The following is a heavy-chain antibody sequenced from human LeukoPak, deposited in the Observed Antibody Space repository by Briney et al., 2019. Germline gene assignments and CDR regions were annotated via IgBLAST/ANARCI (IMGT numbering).Heavy chain of an antibody. V-gene: IGHV4-59*12. CDR1: GGSISSYY. CDR3: ARVNGWGVHLPYNWFDP. J-gene: IGHJ5*02. CDR2: IYYSGST. Sequence: SETLSLTCTVSGGSISSYYWSWIRQPPGKGLEWIGYIYYSGSTNYNPSLKSRVTISVDTSKNQFSLKLSSVTAADTAVYYCARVNGWGVHLPYNWFDPWGQGTLVTVSS. D-gene: IGHD3-10*01.